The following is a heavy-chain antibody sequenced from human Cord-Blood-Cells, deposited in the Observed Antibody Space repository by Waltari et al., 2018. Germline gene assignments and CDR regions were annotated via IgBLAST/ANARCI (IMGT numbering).Heavy chain of an antibody. V-gene: IGHV4-4*02. J-gene: IGHJ4*02. CDR2: YYHSGST. CDR1: GGLIRGRTW. Sequence: QVQLEESGPGLVKPSGTLSLTSAVSGGLIRGRTWWRWVRQPPGKGLEWIGEYYHSGSTNYNPSLKSRVTISVDKSKNQFSLKLSSGTAADTAVYYCARRGSNPLDYWGQGTLVTVSS. CDR3: ARRGSNPLDY.